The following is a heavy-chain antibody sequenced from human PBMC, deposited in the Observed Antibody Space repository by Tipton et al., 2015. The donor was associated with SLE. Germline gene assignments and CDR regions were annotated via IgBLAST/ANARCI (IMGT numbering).Heavy chain of an antibody. D-gene: IGHD5-18*01. V-gene: IGHV3-48*04. CDR3: ARDPSGYSYGFFDF. Sequence: SPRLSCIDSGLTFKTYWMTWVRQAPGKGLEWISYISTSGSAIYYADSVKGRFSISRDNAKNSLSLQMNSLTPEDTAVYYCARDPSGYSYGFFDFWGQGTLVTVSS. CDR2: ISTSGSAI. J-gene: IGHJ4*02. CDR1: GLTFKTYW.